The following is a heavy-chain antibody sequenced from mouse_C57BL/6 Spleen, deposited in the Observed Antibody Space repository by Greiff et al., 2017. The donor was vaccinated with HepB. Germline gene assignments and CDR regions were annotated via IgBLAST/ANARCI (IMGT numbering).Heavy chain of an antibody. Sequence: QVQLKESGPGLVQPSQSLSITCTVSGFSLTSYGVHWVRQSPGKGLEWLGVIWSGGSTAYNAAFISSLNISKDNSKCQVFFKMNSLQADDTDIYYCASLYGNYGYYYAMDYWGQGTSVTVSS. CDR1: GFSLTSYG. D-gene: IGHD2-1*01. CDR2: IWSGGST. V-gene: IGHV2-2*01. CDR3: ASLYGNYGYYYAMDY. J-gene: IGHJ4*01.